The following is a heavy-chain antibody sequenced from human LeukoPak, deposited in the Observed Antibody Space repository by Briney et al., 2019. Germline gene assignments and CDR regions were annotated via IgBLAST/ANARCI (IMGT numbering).Heavy chain of an antibody. CDR3: ARGTMVRGLAYYYYYMDV. Sequence: SETLSLTCNVTGGSISSYYWSWIRQPPGKGLEWIGYIYYSGSTNYNPSLKSRVTISVDTSKNQFSLKLSSVTAADTAVYYCARGTMVRGLAYYYYYMDVWGKGTTVTISS. V-gene: IGHV4-59*01. J-gene: IGHJ6*03. D-gene: IGHD3-10*01. CDR1: GGSISSYY. CDR2: IYYSGST.